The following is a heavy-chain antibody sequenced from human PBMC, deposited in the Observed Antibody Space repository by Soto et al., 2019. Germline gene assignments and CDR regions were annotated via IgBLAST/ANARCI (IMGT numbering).Heavy chain of an antibody. CDR2: IYYSGST. CDR3: ARGTSSTLRNWFDP. D-gene: IGHD5-12*01. CDR1: GGSISSGGYY. J-gene: IGHJ5*02. V-gene: IGHV4-31*03. Sequence: PSETLSLTCTVSGGSISSGGYYWSWIRQHPGKGLEWIGYIYYSGSTYYNPSLKSRVTISVDKSKNQFSLKLSSVTAADTAVYYCARGTSSTLRNWFDPWGQGTLVTVSS.